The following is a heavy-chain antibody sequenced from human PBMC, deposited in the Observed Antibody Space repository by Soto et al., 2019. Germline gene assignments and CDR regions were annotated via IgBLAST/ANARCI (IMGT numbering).Heavy chain of an antibody. CDR2: FSGGGGST. V-gene: IGHV3-23*01. J-gene: IGHJ3*02. CDR3: AKDFAESFPDAFDI. D-gene: IGHD3-10*01. CDR1: GFAFSSYG. Sequence: GGSLRLSCAASGFAFSSYGMSWVRQAPGKGLEWVSTFSGGGGSTYYADSVKGRFTVSRDNSKNTLYLQMNSLRAEDTAVYYCAKDFAESFPDAFDIWGQGTMVTVSS.